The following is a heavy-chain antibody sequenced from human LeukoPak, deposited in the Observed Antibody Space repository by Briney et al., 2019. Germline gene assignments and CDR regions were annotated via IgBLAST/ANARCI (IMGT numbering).Heavy chain of an antibody. CDR2: IYYSGNT. J-gene: IGHJ4*01. D-gene: IGHD3-3*01. CDR1: GGSISSSSCY. V-gene: IGHV4-39*01. Sequence: SETLSLTCTVSGGSISSSSCYWGWVRQPPGKGLEWIGSIYYSGNTYYNPSLESRVTISRDTSKNQYSLRLSSVTAADTAVYYCAVDFGSHRVVYWGQGTLVTVSS. CDR3: AVDFGSHRVVY.